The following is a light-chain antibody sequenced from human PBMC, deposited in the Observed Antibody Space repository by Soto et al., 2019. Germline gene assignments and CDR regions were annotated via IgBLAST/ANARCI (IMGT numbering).Light chain of an antibody. J-gene: IGKJ1*01. CDR1: QSVLYSSNNKNY. CDR3: HQYNSYTWT. Sequence: DIVMTQSPDSLAVSLGERATINCKSSQSVLYSSNNKNYLAWYQQKPGQPPKLLIYWASTRESGVPDRFSGSGSGTDFTLTISSLQAEDVAVYYCHQYNSYTWTFGQGTKVEIK. V-gene: IGKV4-1*01. CDR2: WAS.